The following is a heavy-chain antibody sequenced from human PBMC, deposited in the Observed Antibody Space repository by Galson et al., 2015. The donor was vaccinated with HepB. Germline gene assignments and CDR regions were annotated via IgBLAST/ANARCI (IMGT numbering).Heavy chain of an antibody. V-gene: IGHV1-69*13. CDR3: ARVGYCSGGSCYPLDY. CDR1: GGTFSSYA. D-gene: IGHD2-15*01. J-gene: IGHJ4*02. CDR2: IIPIFGTA. Sequence: SVKVSCKASGGTFSSYAISWVRQAPGQGLEWMGGIIPIFGTANYAQKFQGRVTITADESTSTAYMELSSLRSEDTAVYYCARVGYCSGGSCYPLDYWGQGTLVTVSS.